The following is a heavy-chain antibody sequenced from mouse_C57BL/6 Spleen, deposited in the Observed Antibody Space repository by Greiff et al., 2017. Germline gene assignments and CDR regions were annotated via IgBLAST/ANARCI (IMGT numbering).Heavy chain of an antibody. CDR3: ARYHLLWPFDY. Sequence: EVKLMESGGGLVQPGGSLSLSCAASGFTFTDYYMSWVRQPPGKALEWLGFIRNKANGYTTEYSASVKGRFTISRDNSQSILYLQMNALRAEDSATYYCARYHLLWPFDYWGQGTTLTVSS. V-gene: IGHV7-3*01. D-gene: IGHD2-1*01. J-gene: IGHJ2*01. CDR2: IRNKANGYTT. CDR1: GFTFTDYY.